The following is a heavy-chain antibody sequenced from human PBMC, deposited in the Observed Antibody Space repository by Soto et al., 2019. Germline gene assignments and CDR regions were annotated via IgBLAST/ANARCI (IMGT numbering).Heavy chain of an antibody. D-gene: IGHD6-19*01. CDR3: AKKHSSGPFDY. Sequence: EVQLLESGGGLVQPGGSLRLSCAASGFTFSNHAMNWVRQAPGKGLEWVSAISGSGGSTSYGASVKGRFTISRDNSENTLYLQMNSLRAEDAAVYYCAKKHSSGPFDYWGQGTLVTVSS. V-gene: IGHV3-23*01. J-gene: IGHJ4*02. CDR2: ISGSGGST. CDR1: GFTFSNHA.